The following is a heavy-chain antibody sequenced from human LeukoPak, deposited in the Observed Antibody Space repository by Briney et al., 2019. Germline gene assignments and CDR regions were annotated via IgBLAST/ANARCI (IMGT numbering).Heavy chain of an antibody. Sequence: GGSLRLSCAASGFTFSRYWMTWVRQAPGKGLEWVANIKQDGSEKYYVDSVKGRFTISRDNAKNSLYLQMNSLRAEDTAVYYCAELGITMIGGAWGKGTTVTISS. CDR2: IKQDGSEK. J-gene: IGHJ6*04. CDR3: AELGITMIGGA. V-gene: IGHV3-7*01. CDR1: GFTFSRYW. D-gene: IGHD3-10*02.